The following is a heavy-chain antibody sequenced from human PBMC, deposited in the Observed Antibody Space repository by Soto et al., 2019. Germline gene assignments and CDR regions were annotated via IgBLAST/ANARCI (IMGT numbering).Heavy chain of an antibody. CDR2: ISSSSSTI. Sequence: EVQLVDSGGGLVQPGGSLRLSCAASGFTFSSYSMNWVRQAPGKGLEWVSYISSSSSTIYYADSVKGRFTISRDNAKNSLYLQMNSLRDEDTAVYYCARGIINPWYNWNDAGYFDYWGQGTLVTVSS. V-gene: IGHV3-48*02. J-gene: IGHJ4*02. D-gene: IGHD1-1*01. CDR3: ARGIINPWYNWNDAGYFDY. CDR1: GFTFSSYS.